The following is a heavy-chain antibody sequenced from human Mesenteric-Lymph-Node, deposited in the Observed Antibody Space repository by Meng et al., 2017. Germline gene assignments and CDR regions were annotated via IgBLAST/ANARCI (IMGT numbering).Heavy chain of an antibody. J-gene: IGHJ1*01. CDR2: IDPNGGNI. V-gene: IGHV3-74*01. CDR1: GFTFSSSW. Sequence: GESLKISCAASGFTFSSSWMHWVRQAPGKGLVWVSRIDPNGGNIAYADSVKGRLTSSRDNAKNTLFLQMNSLRPEDTAVYYCVYSTGFLRVWGQGTLVTVSS. D-gene: IGHD2-8*02. CDR3: VYSTGFLRV.